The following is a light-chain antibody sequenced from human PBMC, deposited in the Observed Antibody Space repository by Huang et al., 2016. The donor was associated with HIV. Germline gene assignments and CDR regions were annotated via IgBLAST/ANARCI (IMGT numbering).Light chain of an antibody. V-gene: IGKV3-20*01. J-gene: IGKJ1*01. CDR3: QQYGSSPPWT. CDR1: QSVSSSY. CDR2: GAS. Sequence: DIVLTQSPSTLSLSPGERATLSCRASQSVSSSYLTWYQQKPGPAPRLLLYGASSRATGIPDRFSGSGSGPDFTLTISRLEPEDFAVYYCQQYGSSPPWTFGQGTKVEIK.